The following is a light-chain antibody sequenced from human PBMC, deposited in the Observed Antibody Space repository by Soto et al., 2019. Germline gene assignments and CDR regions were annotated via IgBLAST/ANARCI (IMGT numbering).Light chain of an antibody. V-gene: IGLV2-14*01. CDR3: SSYAGNNLYV. CDR1: SNDVGGYDS. Sequence: QSALTQSASVSASPGQSITMSCTGTSNDVGGYDSVSWYQQRPGKAPKLMIYDVTYRPSGVSGRFSGSKLGNTASLTISGLRAEDEADYYCSSYAGNNLYVFGAGTKLTVL. CDR2: DVT. J-gene: IGLJ1*01.